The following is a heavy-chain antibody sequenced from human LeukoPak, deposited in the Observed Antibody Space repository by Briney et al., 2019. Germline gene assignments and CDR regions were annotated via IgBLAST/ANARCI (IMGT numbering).Heavy chain of an antibody. CDR3: TTSDDYVWGTYRYINYFDP. CDR2: IIPIFGTA. CDR1: GGTFSSYA. D-gene: IGHD3-16*02. J-gene: IGHJ5*02. V-gene: IGHV1-69*01. Sequence: GSSVKVSCKASGGTFSSYAISWVRQAPGQGLEWMGGIIPIFGTANYAQKFQGRVTITADESTSTAYMELSSLRSEDTAVYFCTTSDDYVWGTYRYINYFDPWGQGTLVTVSS.